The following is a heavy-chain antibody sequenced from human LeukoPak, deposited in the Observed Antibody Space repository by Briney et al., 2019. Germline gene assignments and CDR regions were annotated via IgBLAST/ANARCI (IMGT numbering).Heavy chain of an antibody. Sequence: SQTLSLTCTVSGGSIRSGDYYWSWIRQPPGKGLEWIGYISYSGSTYYNPSLKSRVTTSVDTSKNRFSLKLSSVTAADTAVYYCARAILREDYFDYWGQGTLVTVSS. CDR3: ARAILREDYFDY. CDR2: ISYSGST. D-gene: IGHD1-26*01. J-gene: IGHJ4*02. CDR1: GGSIRSGDYY. V-gene: IGHV4-30-4*08.